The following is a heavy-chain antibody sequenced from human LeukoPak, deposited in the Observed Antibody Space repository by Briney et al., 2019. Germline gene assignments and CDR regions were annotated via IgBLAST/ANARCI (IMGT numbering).Heavy chain of an antibody. D-gene: IGHD3-22*01. V-gene: IGHV4-30-2*01. Sequence: SLTLSLTCAVSGGSISSVDYSWSWIRQPPGKVLERNRRIDHSGSNHYNPSLKSRVTVSVDRSKNQFSLELSSVTAADTAVYYCARGGTYYYDSIGYYFDYWGQGTLVTVSS. J-gene: IGHJ4*02. CDR2: IDHSGSN. CDR1: GGSISSVDYS. CDR3: ARGGTYYYDSIGYYFDY.